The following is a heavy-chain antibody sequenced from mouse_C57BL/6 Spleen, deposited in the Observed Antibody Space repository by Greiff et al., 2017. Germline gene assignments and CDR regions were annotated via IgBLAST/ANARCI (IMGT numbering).Heavy chain of an antibody. CDR1: GFTFSDYG. D-gene: IGHD2-1*01. CDR2: ISSGSSTI. CDR3: VRPGGNYSLYAMDY. Sequence: EVKLMESGGGLVKPGGSLKLSCAASGFTFSDYGMHWVRQAPEKGLEWVAYISSGSSTIYYADKVKGRFTISRDNAKNTLYLQMTSLRWEDTAMYYCVRPGGNYSLYAMDYWGQGTSVTVSA. V-gene: IGHV5-17*01. J-gene: IGHJ4*01.